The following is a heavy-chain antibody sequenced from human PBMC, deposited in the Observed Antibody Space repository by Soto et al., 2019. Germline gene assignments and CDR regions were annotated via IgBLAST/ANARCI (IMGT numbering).Heavy chain of an antibody. CDR1: GGTFSSYA. CDR3: ASTTYYDFWSGYGPQSYYYYGMDV. V-gene: IGHV1-69*06. CDR2: IIPIFGTA. Sequence: SVKVSCKASGGTFSSYAISWVRQAPGQGLEWMGGIIPIFGTANYAQKFQGRVTITADKSTSTAYTELSSLRSEDTAVYYCASTTYYDFWSGYGPQSYYYYGMDVWGQGTTVTVSS. J-gene: IGHJ6*02. D-gene: IGHD3-3*01.